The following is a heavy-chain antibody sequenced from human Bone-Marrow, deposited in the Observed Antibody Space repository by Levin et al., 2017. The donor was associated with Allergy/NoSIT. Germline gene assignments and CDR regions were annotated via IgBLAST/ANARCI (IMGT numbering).Heavy chain of an antibody. J-gene: IGHJ4*02. V-gene: IGHV1-3*04. CDR2: INTGNGNT. CDR1: GYTFSSYV. CDR3: ARRSGLQTYYFDH. Sequence: ASVKVSCKASGYTFSSYVMHWMRQAPGQRLESMGWINTGNGNTKYSEKLQGRVSITRDTSATTVYMELRGLTSEDTAVYYCARRSGLQTYYFDHWGRGTLVTVSS. D-gene: IGHD6-19*01.